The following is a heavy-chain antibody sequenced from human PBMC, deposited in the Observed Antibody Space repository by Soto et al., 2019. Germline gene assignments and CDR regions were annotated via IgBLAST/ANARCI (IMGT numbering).Heavy chain of an antibody. J-gene: IGHJ4*02. CDR3: ARRSGPYCSGGSCYGY. D-gene: IGHD2-15*01. CDR2: MNPNSGNT. Sequence: ASVKVSCKASGYTFTSYDINWVRQATGQGLEWMGWMNPNSGNTGYAQKFQGRVTMTRNTSISTAYMELSSLRSEDTAVYYCARRSGPYCSGGSCYGYWGQGTLVTVS. V-gene: IGHV1-8*01. CDR1: GYTFTSYD.